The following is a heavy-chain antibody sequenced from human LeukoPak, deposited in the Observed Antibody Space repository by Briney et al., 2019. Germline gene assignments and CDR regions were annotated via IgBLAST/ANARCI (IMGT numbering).Heavy chain of an antibody. Sequence: ASVQVSCKASGYSFTRYGMSWLRQAPGQGPEWMGWISGSNGNTNYAQKFQGRVTMTTDISTSTAYMEVWSLRSDDTAVYYCARSGRGTYYYFDWWGQGTLVTVSS. J-gene: IGHJ4*02. CDR1: GYSFTRYG. CDR2: ISGSNGNT. V-gene: IGHV1-18*01. D-gene: IGHD3-10*01. CDR3: ARSGRGTYYYFDW.